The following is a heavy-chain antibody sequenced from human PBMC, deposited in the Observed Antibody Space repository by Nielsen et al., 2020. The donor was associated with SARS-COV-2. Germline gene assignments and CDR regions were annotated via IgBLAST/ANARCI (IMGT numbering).Heavy chain of an antibody. J-gene: IGHJ3*02. CDR2: IYNSGRPV. CDR3: ARDKEGVTGTAFGI. V-gene: IGHV3-48*03. Sequence: GESLKISCTASGFSISAFEMNWVRQAPGKGLEWVSYIYNSGRPVFYGDSVQGRFTMSRDNARNSLYLQMNSLRVEDTAIYYCARDKEGVTGTAFGIWGQGTMVTVSS. D-gene: IGHD1-20*01. CDR1: GFSISAFE.